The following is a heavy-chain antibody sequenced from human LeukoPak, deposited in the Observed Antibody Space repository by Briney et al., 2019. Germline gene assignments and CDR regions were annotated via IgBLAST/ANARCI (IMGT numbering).Heavy chain of an antibody. Sequence: GESLKISCKGSGYSFTSYWIGWARQMPGKGLEWMGIIYPGDSDTRYSPSFQGQVTISADKSISTAYLQWSSLKASDTAMYYCARAPAAPRGYYYYYMDVWGKGTTVTVSS. CDR1: GYSFTSYW. CDR3: ARAPAAPRGYYYYYMDV. J-gene: IGHJ6*03. CDR2: IYPGDSDT. D-gene: IGHD6-13*01. V-gene: IGHV5-51*01.